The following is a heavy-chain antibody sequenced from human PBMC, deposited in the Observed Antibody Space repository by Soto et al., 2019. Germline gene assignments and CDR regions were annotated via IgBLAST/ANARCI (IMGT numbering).Heavy chain of an antibody. CDR2: IYYSGST. V-gene: IGHV4-59*08. D-gene: IGHD3-16*02. Sequence: SETLSLTCTVSGGSISSYYWSWIWQPPGKGLEWIGYIYYSGSTNYNPSLKSRVTISVDTSKNQFSLKLSSVTAADTAVYYCARLYYDYIWGSYRYGAYYFDYWGQGTLVTVSS. J-gene: IGHJ4*02. CDR3: ARLYYDYIWGSYRYGAYYFDY. CDR1: GGSISSYY.